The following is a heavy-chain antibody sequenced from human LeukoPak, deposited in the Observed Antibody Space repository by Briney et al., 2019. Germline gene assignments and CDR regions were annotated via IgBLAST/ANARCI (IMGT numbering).Heavy chain of an antibody. Sequence: GGSLRLSCAASGFTFSTYAMSWVRQAPGKGLEWVSSISSSSSYIYYADSVKGRFTISRDNAKNSLYLQMNSLRAEDTAVYYCASLGGGYSYGYRTDYWGQGTLVTVSS. D-gene: IGHD5-18*01. CDR3: ASLGGGYSYGYRTDY. V-gene: IGHV3-21*01. CDR1: GFTFSTYA. J-gene: IGHJ4*02. CDR2: ISSSSSYI.